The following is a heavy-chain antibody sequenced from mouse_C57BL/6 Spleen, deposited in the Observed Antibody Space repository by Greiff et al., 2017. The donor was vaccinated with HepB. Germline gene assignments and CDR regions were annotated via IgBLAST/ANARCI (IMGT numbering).Heavy chain of an antibody. CDR3: ASRGDGYLYYFDY. J-gene: IGHJ2*01. CDR1: GYSFTGYY. Sequence: EVQLQQSGPELVKPGASVKISCKASGYSFTGYYMNWVKQSPEKSLEWIGEINPSTGGTTYNQKFKAKATLTVDKSSSTAYMQLKSLTSEDSAVYYCASRGDGYLYYFDYWGQGTTLTVSS. CDR2: INPSTGGT. D-gene: IGHD2-3*01. V-gene: IGHV1-42*01.